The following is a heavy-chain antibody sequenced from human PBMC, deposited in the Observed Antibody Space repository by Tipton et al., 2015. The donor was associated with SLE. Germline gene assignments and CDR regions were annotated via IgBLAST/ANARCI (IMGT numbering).Heavy chain of an antibody. D-gene: IGHD3-16*01. Sequence: TLSLTCTVSGGSISSYYWSWIRQPPGKGLAWIGYIFYSGGTNYNPSLKSRVTISVDTSNNHFSLELSSVTAADTAVYYCARGGWGAFDIWGQGTMVTVSS. CDR3: ARGGWGAFDI. V-gene: IGHV4-59*01. J-gene: IGHJ3*02. CDR2: IFYSGGT. CDR1: GGSISSYY.